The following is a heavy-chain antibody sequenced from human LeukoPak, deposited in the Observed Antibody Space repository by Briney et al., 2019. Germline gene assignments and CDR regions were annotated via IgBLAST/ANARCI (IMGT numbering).Heavy chain of an antibody. CDR2: MNPNSGNT. J-gene: IGHJ6*04. V-gene: IGHV1-8*01. Sequence: ASVKVSCKASGYTFTSYDINWVRQATGQGLEWMGWMNPNSGNTGYAQKFQGRVTMTRNTSISTAYMELSSLRSEDTAVYYCARAQADWGVYYYYYGMDVWGKGTTVTVSS. CDR1: GYTFTSYD. CDR3: ARAQADWGVYYYYYGMDV. D-gene: IGHD3-16*01.